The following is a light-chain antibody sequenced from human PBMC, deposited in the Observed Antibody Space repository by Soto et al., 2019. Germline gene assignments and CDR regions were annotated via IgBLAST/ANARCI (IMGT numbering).Light chain of an antibody. V-gene: IGKV3-15*01. CDR3: QQYHNWPA. J-gene: IGKJ1*01. CDR1: QSVSSN. Sequence: ENVMNQSPATLSVSPGERATLSCRASQSVSSNLAWYQQKPGQAPRLLIYGASSRATGIPARFSGSGSGTEFTLTISSLQSEDFAVYYCQQYHNWPAFGQGTKVDIK. CDR2: GAS.